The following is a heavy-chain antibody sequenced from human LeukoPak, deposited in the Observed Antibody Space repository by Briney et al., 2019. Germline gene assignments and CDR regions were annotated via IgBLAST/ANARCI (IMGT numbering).Heavy chain of an antibody. CDR1: GFTFSSYW. J-gene: IGHJ1*01. CDR2: IKSDGST. D-gene: IGHD3-22*01. CDR3: ARAPSEIGGYYPEYFRH. Sequence: GGSLRLSCAASGFTFSSYWMHWVRHAPGKGLVWVSRIKSDGSTRYADSVKGRFTISRDNAKNTVSLQMNSLRPEDTGVYYCARAPSEIGGYYPEYFRHWGQGTLVTVSS. V-gene: IGHV3-74*01.